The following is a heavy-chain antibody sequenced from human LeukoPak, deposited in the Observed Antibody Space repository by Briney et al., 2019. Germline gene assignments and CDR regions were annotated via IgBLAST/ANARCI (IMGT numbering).Heavy chain of an antibody. Sequence: ASVKVSCKASGGTFSSYAISWVRQAPGQGLEWMGGIIPIFGTANYAQKFQGRVTITADKSTSTAYMELSSLRSEDTAVYYCATDFADYVWGSYRYAFDYWGQGTLVTVSS. CDR2: IIPIFGTA. J-gene: IGHJ4*02. CDR1: GGTFSSYA. CDR3: ATDFADYVWGSYRYAFDY. D-gene: IGHD3-16*02. V-gene: IGHV1-69*06.